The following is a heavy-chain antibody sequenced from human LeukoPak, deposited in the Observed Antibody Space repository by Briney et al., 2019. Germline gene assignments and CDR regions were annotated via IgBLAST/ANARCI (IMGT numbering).Heavy chain of an antibody. D-gene: IGHD4/OR15-4a*01. CDR2: IHTTGST. CDR1: GGSFSSGSYY. Sequence: SETLSLTCTVSGGSFSSGSYYWSWIRQPAGKGLEWIGRIHTTGSTNYNPSLKSRVTISIDTSKNQFSLKLSSVTAADTAVYYCARRAGAYSHPYDYWGQGTLVTVSS. V-gene: IGHV4-61*02. CDR3: ARRAGAYSHPYDY. J-gene: IGHJ4*02.